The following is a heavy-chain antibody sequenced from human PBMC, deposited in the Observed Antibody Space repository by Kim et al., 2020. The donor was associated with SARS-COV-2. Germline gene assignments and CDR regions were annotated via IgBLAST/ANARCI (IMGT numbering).Heavy chain of an antibody. J-gene: IGHJ4*02. CDR2: IKQDGSEK. Sequence: GGSLRLSCAASGFTFSSYWMSWVRQAPGKGLEWVANIKQDGSEKYYVDSVKGRFTISRDNAKNSLYLQMNSLRAEDTAVYYCAKRGRYNWNSFDYWGQGTLVTVSS. V-gene: IGHV3-7*03. D-gene: IGHD1-20*01. CDR1: GFTFSSYW. CDR3: AKRGRYNWNSFDY.